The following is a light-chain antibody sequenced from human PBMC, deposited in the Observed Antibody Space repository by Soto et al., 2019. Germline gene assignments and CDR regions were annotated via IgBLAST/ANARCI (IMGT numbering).Light chain of an antibody. J-gene: IGKJ2*01. V-gene: IGKV3-15*01. CDR2: SAS. Sequence: EIVMTQSPATLSVSPGETATLSCRASQSISSNLAWYQQTPGQAPRLLIYSASTRATGIPGRFSGSGSGTDFNLTVSSLQSEDFAVYYCQHCDNWPYNFGQGTKLEIK. CDR1: QSISSN. CDR3: QHCDNWPYN.